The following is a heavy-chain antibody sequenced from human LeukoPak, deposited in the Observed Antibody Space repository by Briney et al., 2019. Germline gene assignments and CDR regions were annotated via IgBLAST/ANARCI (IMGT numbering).Heavy chain of an antibody. CDR1: GFTFGSYA. D-gene: IGHD3-9*01. V-gene: IGHV3-21*01. CDR3: ARGHAYYDILSRYWGDY. Sequence: GGSLRLSCAASGFTFGSYAMSWVRQAPGKGLEWVSSISISNNYIYYADSVQGRFTISRDNAKNSLYLQMNSLRAEDTAVYYCARGHAYYDILSRYWGDYWGQGTLVTVSS. J-gene: IGHJ4*02. CDR2: ISISNNYI.